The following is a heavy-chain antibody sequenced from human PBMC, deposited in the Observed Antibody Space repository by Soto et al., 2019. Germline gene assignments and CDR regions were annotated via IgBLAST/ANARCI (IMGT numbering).Heavy chain of an antibody. V-gene: IGHV4-34*01. Sequence: PSETLSLTCAVYGGSFSGYYWSWIRQPPGKGLEWIGEINHSGSTNYNPSLKSRVTISVDTSKNQFSLKLSSVTAADTAVYYCARDGGGLSIVGSYFDYWGQGTLVTVSS. D-gene: IGHD1-26*01. CDR2: INHSGST. CDR3: ARDGGGLSIVGSYFDY. J-gene: IGHJ4*02. CDR1: GGSFSGYY.